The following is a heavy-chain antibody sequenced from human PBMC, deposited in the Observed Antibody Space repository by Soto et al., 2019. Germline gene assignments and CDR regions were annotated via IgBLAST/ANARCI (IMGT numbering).Heavy chain of an antibody. J-gene: IGHJ6*02. D-gene: IGHD2-2*01. V-gene: IGHV3-15*07. Sequence: GGSLRLSCAASGFTFSNAWMNWVRQAPGKGLEWVGRIKSKTDGGTTDYAAPVKGRFTISRDDSKNTLYLQMNSLKTEDTAVYYCTTGNPDRYCSSTSCYYYYYGMDVWGQGTTVTVSS. CDR2: IKSKTDGGTT. CDR3: TTGNPDRYCSSTSCYYYYYGMDV. CDR1: GFTFSNAW.